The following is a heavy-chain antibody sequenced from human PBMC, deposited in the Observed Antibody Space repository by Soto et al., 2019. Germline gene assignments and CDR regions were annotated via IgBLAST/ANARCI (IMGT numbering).Heavy chain of an antibody. CDR2: INHSGST. D-gene: IGHD2-21*01. CDR1: GGSFSGYY. J-gene: IGHJ4*02. CDR3: ARVALWWLSYFDY. Sequence: QVQLQQWGAGLLKPSETLSLTCADYGGSFSGYYWSWIRQPPGKGLEWIGEINHSGSTNYNPSLKSRVTIAVDTYKNQFSLKLSSVTAADTAVYYCARVALWWLSYFDYWGQGTLVTVSS. V-gene: IGHV4-34*01.